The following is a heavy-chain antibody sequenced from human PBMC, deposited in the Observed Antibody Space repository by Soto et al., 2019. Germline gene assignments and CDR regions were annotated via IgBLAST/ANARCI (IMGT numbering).Heavy chain of an antibody. CDR1: GYTFTGYY. CDR3: ARDSRQWLDYYYYYGMEV. D-gene: IGHD6-19*01. V-gene: IGHV1-2*02. Sequence: ASVKVSCKASGYTFTGYYMHWVRQAPGQGLEWMGWINPNSGGTNYAQKFQGRVTMTRDTSISTAYMELSRLRSDDTAVYYCARDSRQWLDYYYYYGMEVWGQGTTVTVS. J-gene: IGHJ6*02. CDR2: INPNSGGT.